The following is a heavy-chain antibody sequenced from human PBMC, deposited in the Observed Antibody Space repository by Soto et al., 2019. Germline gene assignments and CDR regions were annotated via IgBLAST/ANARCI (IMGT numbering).Heavy chain of an antibody. CDR2: ISSDGSNK. CDR1: GFTFSSYG. J-gene: IGHJ3*02. D-gene: IGHD4-4*01. V-gene: IGHV3-30*18. CDR3: AKDPTTAPRWALDI. Sequence: QVRLVESGGGVVQPGRSLRLSCAASGFTFSSYGMHWARQAPGKGLEWVAVISSDGSNKDYADSVKGRFIISRDNSKNTLSLQMNSLGAEDTALYYCAKDPTTAPRWALDIWGQGTMVSVSS.